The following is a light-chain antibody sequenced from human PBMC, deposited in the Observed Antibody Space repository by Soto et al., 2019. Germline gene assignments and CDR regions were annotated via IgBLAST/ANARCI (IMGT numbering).Light chain of an antibody. V-gene: IGLV1-47*01. Sequence: QSVLTQPPSASGTPGQRVTISCSGSSSNIESNFVYWYQQFPGTAPRLLIYRNNQRPSGVPDRFSGSKSGTSASLAISALLSEDEADYYCIAWDDSLRGRLFGGGTKLTVL. CDR1: SSNIESNF. J-gene: IGLJ2*01. CDR3: IAWDDSLRGRL. CDR2: RNN.